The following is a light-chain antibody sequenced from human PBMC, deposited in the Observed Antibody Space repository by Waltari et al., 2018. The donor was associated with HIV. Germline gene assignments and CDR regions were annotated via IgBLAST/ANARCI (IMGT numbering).Light chain of an antibody. CDR3: CSYAGSYTYV. V-gene: IGLV2-11*01. CDR1: STHVGGYNY. CDR2: DVS. J-gene: IGLJ1*01. Sequence: QSALTQPRSVSGSPGQSVTISCTGTSTHVGGYNYVPWYQQHPGKAPKPLIYDVSKRPSGVPDRFSGSKSGNTASLTISGLQAEDEADYYCCSYAGSYTYVFGTGTKVTVL.